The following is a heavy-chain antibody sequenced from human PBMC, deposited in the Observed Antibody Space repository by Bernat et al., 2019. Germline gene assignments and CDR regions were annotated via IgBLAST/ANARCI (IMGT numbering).Heavy chain of an antibody. J-gene: IGHJ6*02. Sequence: EVQLVESGGGLVQPGGSLRLSCAASGFTVSSNYMSWVRQAPGKGLEWVSAIYSGGSTYYADSVKGSFTISRDNSKNTLYLQMNSLRAEDTAVYYCARGVLESLTPLHYYYYGMDVWGQGTTVTVSS. D-gene: IGHD1-20*01. CDR2: IYSGGST. CDR1: GFTVSSNY. V-gene: IGHV3-66*01. CDR3: ARGVLESLTPLHYYYYGMDV.